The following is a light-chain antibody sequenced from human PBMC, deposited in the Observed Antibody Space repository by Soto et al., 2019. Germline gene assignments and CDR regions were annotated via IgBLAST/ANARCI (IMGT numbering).Light chain of an antibody. J-gene: IGKJ1*01. V-gene: IGKV3-20*01. CDR1: QSVSSNH. CDR3: QQYSSSRT. CDR2: GGS. Sequence: EIVLTQSPGTLSLSPGERPTLSCRASQSVSSNHLAWYQQKPGQAPRLLIYGGSSRATGIPARFSGSGSETDFTLTITRLEPEDFAVYYCQQYSSSRTFGQGTKVDIK.